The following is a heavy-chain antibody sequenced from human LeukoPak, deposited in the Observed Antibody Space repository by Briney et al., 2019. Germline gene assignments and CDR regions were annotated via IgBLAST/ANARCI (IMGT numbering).Heavy chain of an antibody. CDR2: ISGKTDKT. CDR3: ARDSYDSSGFYPISDY. V-gene: IGHV3-23*01. Sequence: GGSLRLSCTASGFSFKDYYMNWVRQAPGKGLEWISSISGKTDKTFYGDSVKGRFTISRDTSKNTLYLQMNSLRAEDTAVYYCARDSYDSSGFYPISDYWGQGTLVTVSS. CDR1: GFSFKDYY. D-gene: IGHD3-22*01. J-gene: IGHJ4*02.